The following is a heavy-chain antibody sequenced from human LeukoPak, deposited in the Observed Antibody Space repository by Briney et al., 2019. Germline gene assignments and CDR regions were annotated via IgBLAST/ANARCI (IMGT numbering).Heavy chain of an antibody. D-gene: IGHD6-19*01. CDR3: IRSMSGRYGFLDY. CDR1: EFTLSNYW. J-gene: IGHJ4*02. V-gene: IGHV3-74*01. CDR2: ISIDGSTT. Sequence: PGGSLRLSCAASEFTLSNYWMHWVRQAPGKGLVWVSRISIDGSTTNYADSVRGRFTISRDNAKNTVHLQMNSLRAEDTAVYYCIRSMSGRYGFLDYWGQGSLVTVSS.